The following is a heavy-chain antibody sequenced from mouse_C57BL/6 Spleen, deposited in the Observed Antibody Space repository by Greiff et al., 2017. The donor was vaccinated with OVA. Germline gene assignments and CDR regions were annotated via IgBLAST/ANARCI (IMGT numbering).Heavy chain of an antibody. CDR3: TRIHYGNPYPFHY. CDR1: GYTFTSYW. Sequence: VQLQQSGTVLARPGASVKMSCKTSGYTFTSYWMHWVKQRPGQGLEWIGAIYPGNSDTSYNQKFKGKAKLTAVTSASTAYMELSSLTNEDSAVYYCTRIHYGNPYPFHYWGQGTPLTVSS. CDR2: IYPGNSDT. D-gene: IGHD2-1*01. V-gene: IGHV1-5*01. J-gene: IGHJ2*01.